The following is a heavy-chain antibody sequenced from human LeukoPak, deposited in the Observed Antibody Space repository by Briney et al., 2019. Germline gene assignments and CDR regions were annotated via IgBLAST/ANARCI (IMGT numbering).Heavy chain of an antibody. CDR2: IYHSGST. D-gene: IGHD3-10*01. Sequence: KTSETLSLTCTVSGYSISSGYYWGWIRQPPGKGLEWIGSIYHSGSTYYNPSLKSRVTISVDTSKNQFSLKLSSVTAADTAVYYCARVYGLGTLHYYYMDVWGKGTTVTVSS. CDR3: ARVYGLGTLHYYYMDV. V-gene: IGHV4-38-2*02. J-gene: IGHJ6*03. CDR1: GYSISSGYY.